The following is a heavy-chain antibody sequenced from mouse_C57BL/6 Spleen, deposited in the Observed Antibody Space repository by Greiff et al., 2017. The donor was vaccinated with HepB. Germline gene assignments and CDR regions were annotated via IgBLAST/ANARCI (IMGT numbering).Heavy chain of an antibody. CDR1: GYTFTSYW. CDR3: ARGNYLLAMDY. Sequence: VQLQQPGAELVKPGASVKMSCKASGYTFTSYWITWVKQRPGQGLEWIGDIYPGSGSTNYNEKFKSKATLTVDKSSSTAYMQRSSLTSEDSAVYYCARGNYLLAMDYWGQGTSVTVSS. J-gene: IGHJ4*01. D-gene: IGHD1-1*01. CDR2: IYPGSGST. V-gene: IGHV1-55*01.